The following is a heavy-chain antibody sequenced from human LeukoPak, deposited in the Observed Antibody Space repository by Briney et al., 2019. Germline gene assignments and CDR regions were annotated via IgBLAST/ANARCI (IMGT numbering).Heavy chain of an antibody. D-gene: IGHD2-15*01. CDR3: AYRGSLQNYFDY. J-gene: IGHJ4*02. CDR2: IYWDDDK. Sequence: SSPTLVNPTQTLTLTCTFSGFSLSTRKVSVGWIRQPPGKALEWLALIYWDDDKRYSPSLKSRLTITKDTSKNQVVLTMTNMDPVDTATYYCAYRGSLQNYFDYWGQGTLVTVSS. CDR1: GFSLSTRKVS. V-gene: IGHV2-5*02.